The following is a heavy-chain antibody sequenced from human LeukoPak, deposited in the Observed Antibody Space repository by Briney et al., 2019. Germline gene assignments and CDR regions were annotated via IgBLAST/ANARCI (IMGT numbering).Heavy chain of an antibody. CDR3: ASYPRYMSSPPFDY. D-gene: IGHD5-12*01. Sequence: GASVKVSCKASGYTFTGYYMHWVRQAPGQGLEWMGWINPNTGGTNYAQKFQGRVTMTRDTTISTAYMELSWLTSDDTAVYYCASYPRYMSSPPFDYWGQGTLVTVSS. J-gene: IGHJ4*02. CDR1: GYTFTGYY. CDR2: INPNTGGT. V-gene: IGHV1-2*02.